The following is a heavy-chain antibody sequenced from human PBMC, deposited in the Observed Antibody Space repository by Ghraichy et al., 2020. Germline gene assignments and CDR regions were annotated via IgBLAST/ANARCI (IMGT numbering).Heavy chain of an antibody. CDR3: ARGRGYSYGYLTNYYYYGMDV. D-gene: IGHD5-18*01. Sequence: SETLSLTCAVYGGSFSGYYWSWIRQPPGKGLEWIGEINHSGSTNYNPSLKSRVTISVDTSKNQFSLKLSSVTAADTAVYYCARGRGYSYGYLTNYYYYGMDVWGQGTTVTVSS. CDR2: INHSGST. V-gene: IGHV4-34*01. J-gene: IGHJ6*02. CDR1: GGSFSGYY.